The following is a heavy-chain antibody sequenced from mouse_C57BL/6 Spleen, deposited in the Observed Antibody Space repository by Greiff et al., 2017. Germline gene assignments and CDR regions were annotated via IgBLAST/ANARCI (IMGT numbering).Heavy chain of an antibody. CDR2: IYPGDGDT. V-gene: IGHV1-80*01. CDR1: GYAFSSYW. J-gene: IGHJ4*01. Sequence: QVHVKQSGAELVKPGASVKISCKASGYAFSSYWMNWVKQRPGKGLEWIGQIYPGDGDTNYNGKFKGKATLTADKSSSTAYMQLSSLTSEDSAVYFCARRIADYAMDYWGQGTSVTVSS. CDR3: ARRIADYAMDY.